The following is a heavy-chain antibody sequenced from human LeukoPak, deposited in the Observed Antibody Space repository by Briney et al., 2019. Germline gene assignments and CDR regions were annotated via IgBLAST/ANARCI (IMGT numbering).Heavy chain of an antibody. CDR3: AALAKTYYYGSGIMPPDAFDI. CDR1: GFTFSSYG. J-gene: IGHJ3*02. V-gene: IGHV3-30*03. Sequence: GGSLRLSCAASGFTFSSYGMPWVRQAPGKGLEWVAVISYDGSNKYYADSVKGRFTISRDNSKNTLYLQMNSLRAEDTAVYYCAALAKTYYYGSGIMPPDAFDIWGQGTMVTVSS. CDR2: ISYDGSNK. D-gene: IGHD3-10*01.